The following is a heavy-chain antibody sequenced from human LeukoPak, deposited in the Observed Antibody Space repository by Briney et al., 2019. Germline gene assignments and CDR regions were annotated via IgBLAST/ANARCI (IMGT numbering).Heavy chain of an antibody. D-gene: IGHD2/OR15-2a*01. CDR3: TTGATRLLLEY. CDR1: GFTFSNAW. Sequence: GGSLGLSWAASGFTFSNAWRNGFRQAPGKGLEWVGRIKSKTDGGTTEYAAPVKGRFTISRDDSKNTLYLQMNSLKTEDTAVYYCTTGATRLLLEYWGQGTLVTVSS. CDR2: IKSKTDGGTT. V-gene: IGHV3-15*01. J-gene: IGHJ4*02.